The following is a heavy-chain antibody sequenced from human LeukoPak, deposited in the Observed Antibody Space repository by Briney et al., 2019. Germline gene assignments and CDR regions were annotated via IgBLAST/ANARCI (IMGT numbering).Heavy chain of an antibody. J-gene: IGHJ4*02. Sequence: GGSLRLSCAASGFTFSSYWMSWVRQAPGKGLECVANIKHDGSEKYYADSVKGRFTVSRDNAKNSLYLQMNSLGAEDTAVYYCARYLLETTEWGGRDYWGQGTLLTVSS. V-gene: IGHV3-7*01. D-gene: IGHD3-3*01. CDR1: GFTFSSYW. CDR2: IKHDGSEK. CDR3: ARYLLETTEWGGRDY.